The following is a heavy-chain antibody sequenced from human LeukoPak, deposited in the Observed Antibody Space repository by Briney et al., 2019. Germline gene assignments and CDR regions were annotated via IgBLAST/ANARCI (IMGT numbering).Heavy chain of an antibody. V-gene: IGHV3-23*01. D-gene: IGHD3-22*01. CDR3: AKGSYYDSSGSFYFDY. J-gene: IGHJ4*02. Sequence: GGSLRLSCAASGFTFSSHAMSWVRQAPGKGLEWVSGISGSGDNTYYADSVKGRFTISRDNSKNTLYVQVNSLGTEDTAAYYCAKGSYYDSSGSFYFDYSGQGTLVTVSS. CDR2: ISGSGDNT. CDR1: GFTFSSHA.